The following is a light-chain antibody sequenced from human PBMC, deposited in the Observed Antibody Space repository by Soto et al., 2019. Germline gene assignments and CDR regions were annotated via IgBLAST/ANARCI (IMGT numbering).Light chain of an antibody. CDR2: ATY. J-gene: IGKJ2*01. V-gene: IGKV3-20*01. CDR1: QSVSSGY. CDR3: QQYGPSPLYT. Sequence: VLTQSPGTLSLSPGERATLSCRAGQSVSSGYLAWYQQKPGQAPRLLIYATYTRATGIPDRFSGSGSGTDFTLTISRLQPEDFAVYYCQQYGPSPLYTFGQGTKLENK.